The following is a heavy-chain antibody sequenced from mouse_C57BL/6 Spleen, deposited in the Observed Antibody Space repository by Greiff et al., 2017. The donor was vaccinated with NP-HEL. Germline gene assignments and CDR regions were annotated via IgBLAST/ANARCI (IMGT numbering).Heavy chain of an antibody. CDR3: ARKGDGYLKDAMDY. CDR2: IWSGGST. D-gene: IGHD2-3*01. V-gene: IGHV2-2*01. CDR1: GFSLTSYG. J-gene: IGHJ4*01. Sequence: VQLQQSGPGLVQPSQSLSITCTVSGFSLTSYGVHWVRQSPGKGLEWLGVIWSGGSTDYNAAFISRLSISKDNSKSQVFFKMSSLQADDTAIYYCARKGDGYLKDAMDYWGQGTSVTVSS.